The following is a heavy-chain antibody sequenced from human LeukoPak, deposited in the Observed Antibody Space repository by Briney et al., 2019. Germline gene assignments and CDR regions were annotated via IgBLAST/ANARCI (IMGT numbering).Heavy chain of an antibody. CDR2: IHYSGST. D-gene: IGHD6-19*01. CDR3: ARGAGWYEY. V-gene: IGHV4-59*01. J-gene: IGHJ4*02. CDR1: GGSINNYY. Sequence: SETLSLTCTVSGGSINNYYWSRLRQPPGKGLEWIGYIHYSGSTNYNFSLKSRVTISVDTSKSQFSLKLSSVTAADTAVYYCARGAGWYEYWGQGTLVTVSS.